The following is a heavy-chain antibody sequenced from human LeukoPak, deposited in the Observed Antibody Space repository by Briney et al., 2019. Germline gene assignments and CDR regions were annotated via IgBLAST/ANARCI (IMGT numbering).Heavy chain of an antibody. Sequence: PGGSLRLSCAASGFTVSSNYMSWVRQAPGKGLEWVAVIWYDGSNKYYADSVKGRFTISRDNSKNTLYLQMNSLRAEDTAVYYCAREQGSGWHHFDYWGQGTLVTVSS. CDR3: AREQGSGWHHFDY. V-gene: IGHV3-33*08. D-gene: IGHD6-19*01. J-gene: IGHJ4*02. CDR2: IWYDGSNK. CDR1: GFTVSSNY.